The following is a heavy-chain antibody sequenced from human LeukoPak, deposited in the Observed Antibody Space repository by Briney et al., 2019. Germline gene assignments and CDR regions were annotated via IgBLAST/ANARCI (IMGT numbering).Heavy chain of an antibody. J-gene: IGHJ4*02. CDR2: IGPGGGDT. V-gene: IGHV3-23*01. CDR3: AKGKNGYSSFDY. D-gene: IGHD5-12*01. Sequence: GGSLRLSCAASGFTFTNYAMSWVRQSPGKGLEAVSTIGPGGGDTYYARSVKGRFTISRDNSTTTLYLQMNNLRAEDTALYSCAKGKNGYSSFDYWGQGTLVTVSS. CDR1: GFTFTNYA.